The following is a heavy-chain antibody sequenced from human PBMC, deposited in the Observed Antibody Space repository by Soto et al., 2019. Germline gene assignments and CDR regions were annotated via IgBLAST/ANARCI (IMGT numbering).Heavy chain of an antibody. CDR3: ARDSSGWYSPADWYFDL. V-gene: IGHV1-18*04. J-gene: IGHJ2*01. D-gene: IGHD6-19*01. Sequence: QVQLVQSGAEVKKSGASVKVSCKASGYTFTSYGISWVRQAPGQGLEWMGWISAYNGNTNYAQKLQGRVTMTTDTSTSTAYMELRSLRSDDTAVYYCARDSSGWYSPADWYFDLWGRGTLVTVSS. CDR1: GYTFTSYG. CDR2: ISAYNGNT.